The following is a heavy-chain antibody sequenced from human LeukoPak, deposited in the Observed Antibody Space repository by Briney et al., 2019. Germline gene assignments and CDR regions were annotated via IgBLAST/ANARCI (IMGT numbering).Heavy chain of an antibody. CDR1: GFTFSSYW. D-gene: IGHD1-26*01. V-gene: IGHV3-7*01. CDR3: VRQMVGASFDY. CDR2: IKQDGSET. J-gene: IGHJ4*02. Sequence: GGSLRLSCAASGFTFSSYWMSGVRQAPGKGLEWVANIKQDGSETYYVDSVRGRFTFSRDNAKNSVYLQMNSLRAEDTAIYYCVRQMVGASFDYWGQGTLVTVSS.